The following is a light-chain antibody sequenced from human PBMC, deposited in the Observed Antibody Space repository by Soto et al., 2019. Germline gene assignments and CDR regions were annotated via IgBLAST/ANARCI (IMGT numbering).Light chain of an antibody. CDR1: QGINTF. CDR3: QQYNNWPPIT. J-gene: IGKJ5*01. Sequence: IQLTQSPGALSASVGGGCTSTCLASQGINTFLAWYQQKAGKAPKLLIYAASTLQSGVPSRFSGSGSGTDFTLTISRLEPEDFAVYYCQQYNNWPPITFGQGTRLEIK. V-gene: IGKV1-9*01. CDR2: AAS.